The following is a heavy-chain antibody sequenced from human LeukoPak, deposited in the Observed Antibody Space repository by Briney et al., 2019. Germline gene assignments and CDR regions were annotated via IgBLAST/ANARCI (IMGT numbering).Heavy chain of an antibody. J-gene: IGHJ5*02. CDR3: ARHVLVLNWFDP. V-gene: IGHV1-8*01. D-gene: IGHD3-9*01. CDR1: GYTFTSYY. Sequence: ASVKVSCKASGYTFTSYYMHWVRQAPGQGLEWMGWMNPNSGNTGYAQKFQGRVTMTRNTSISTAYMELSSLRSEDTAVYYCARHVLVLNWFDPWGQGTLVTVSS. CDR2: MNPNSGNT.